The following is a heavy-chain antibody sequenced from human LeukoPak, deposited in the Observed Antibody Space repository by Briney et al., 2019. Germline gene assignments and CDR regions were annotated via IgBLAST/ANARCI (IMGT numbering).Heavy chain of an antibody. D-gene: IGHD6-19*01. V-gene: IGHV3-64D*09. CDR1: GFTFSSYA. CDR3: VTRFSGWLDY. Sequence: WGSLRLSCAASGFTFSSYAMHWVRQAPGQGLEYVSAISSNGGITYYADSVKGRFTISRDNSKNTLYLQMSRLRAEDTAVYYCVTRFSGWLDYWGQGTLVTVSS. CDR2: ISSNGGIT. J-gene: IGHJ4*02.